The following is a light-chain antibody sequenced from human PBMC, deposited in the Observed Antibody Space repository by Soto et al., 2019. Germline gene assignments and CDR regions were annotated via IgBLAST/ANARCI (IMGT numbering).Light chain of an antibody. CDR1: QSVSSSY. Sequence: EIVLTQSPGTLSLSPGERATLSCRASQSVSSSYLAWYQQKPGQAPRLLIYGASSRATGIPDRFSGSGSGTVFTLTISRLEPEDCAVYYCQQYGSSPQTFGQGTKVEIK. CDR3: QQYGSSPQT. V-gene: IGKV3-20*01. J-gene: IGKJ1*01. CDR2: GAS.